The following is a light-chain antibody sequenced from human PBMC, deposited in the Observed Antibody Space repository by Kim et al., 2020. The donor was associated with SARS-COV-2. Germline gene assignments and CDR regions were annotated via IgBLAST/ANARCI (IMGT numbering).Light chain of an antibody. CDR3: GSYAGYNKWV. V-gene: IGLV2-8*01. J-gene: IGLJ3*02. CDR1: SSDVRYYNY. CDR2: EVS. Sequence: QSALTQPPSASGSPGQSVTISCTGTSSDVRYYNYVSWYQQHPGKAPKVIINEVSKRPSGVPDRFSGSKSGNTASLTVSGLQAEDEADYYCGSYAGYNKWVFGGGTRLTVL.